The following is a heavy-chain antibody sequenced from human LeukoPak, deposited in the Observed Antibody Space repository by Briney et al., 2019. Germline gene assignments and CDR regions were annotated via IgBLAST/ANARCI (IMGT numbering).Heavy chain of an antibody. V-gene: IGHV1-18*01. CDR3: ARSSAMIVAGEWHFNL. Sequence: PEASVRVSCKSSGYTFINYAISWVRQAPGQGLEWMGWISGYNDVTYYAETLQGRLTMTTDTSTGTAYMDLRTLRSDDTAVYYCARSSAMIVAGEWHFNLWGRGTLVTVSS. D-gene: IGHD3-22*01. J-gene: IGHJ2*01. CDR2: ISGYNDVT. CDR1: GYTFINYA.